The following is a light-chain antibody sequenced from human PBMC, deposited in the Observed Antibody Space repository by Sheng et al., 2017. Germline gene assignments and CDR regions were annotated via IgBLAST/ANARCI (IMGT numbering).Light chain of an antibody. Sequence: DIRMTQSPSSLSASVGDRVTITCQASQDITNYLNWYHQKPGKAPKLLIYEASNLETGVPSRFSGSGSGTDFTFTISSLQPEDVATYYCQQYDNFPFTFGPGTKVDIK. CDR2: EAS. CDR3: QQYDNFPFT. V-gene: IGKV1-33*01. J-gene: IGKJ3*01. CDR1: QDITNY.